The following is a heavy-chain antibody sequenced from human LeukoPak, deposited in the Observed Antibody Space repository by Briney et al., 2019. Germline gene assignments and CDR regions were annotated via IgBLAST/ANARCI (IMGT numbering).Heavy chain of an antibody. CDR3: AKEGVNYDSSGYPGDY. D-gene: IGHD3-22*01. V-gene: IGHV3-30-3*01. Sequence: GGSLRLSCAASGFTFSSYAMHWVRQAPGKGLEWVAVISYDGSNKYYADSVKGRFTISRDNSKNTLYLQMNSLRAEDTAVYYCAKEGVNYDSSGYPGDYWGQGTLVTVSS. CDR2: ISYDGSNK. CDR1: GFTFSSYA. J-gene: IGHJ4*02.